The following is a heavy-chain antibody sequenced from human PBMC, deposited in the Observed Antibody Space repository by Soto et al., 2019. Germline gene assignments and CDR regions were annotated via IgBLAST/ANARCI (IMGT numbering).Heavy chain of an antibody. V-gene: IGHV4-59*01. CDR3: ARYGSGSSVWFDP. J-gene: IGHJ5*02. Sequence: SMSRIYWRWIRQPPGTGPEWIGYIYYSGSTNYNPSLKSRVTISVDTSKNQFSLKLSSVTAADTAVYYCARYGSGSSVWFDPWGPGTLVTVSS. CDR2: IYYSGST. D-gene: IGHD3-10*01. CDR1: SMSRIY.